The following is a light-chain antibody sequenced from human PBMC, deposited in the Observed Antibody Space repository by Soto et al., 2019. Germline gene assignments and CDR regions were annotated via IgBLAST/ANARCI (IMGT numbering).Light chain of an antibody. J-gene: IGKJ3*01. CDR2: AAS. Sequence: DIQMTQSPSSLSASVGDRVTITCRTSQDISIYLAWYQQKPGKVPKLLIYAASTLQSGVPSRFSGSGSGTDFSLTISSLQPEDVATYYCQKYKSVLCTFAPGTKVDIK. CDR1: QDISIY. CDR3: QKYKSVLCT. V-gene: IGKV1-27*01.